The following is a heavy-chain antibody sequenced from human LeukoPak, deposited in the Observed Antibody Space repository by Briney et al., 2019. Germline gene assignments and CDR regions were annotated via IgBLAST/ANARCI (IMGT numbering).Heavy chain of an antibody. V-gene: IGHV3-30*18. CDR2: ISYDGSNK. Sequence: GRSLRLSCAASGCTFSSYGMHWVRQAPGKGLEWVAVISYDGSNKYYADSVKGRFTISRDNSKNTLYLQMNSLRAEDTAVYYCAKDHGSGSYYNNPFDYWGQGTLVTVSS. D-gene: IGHD3-10*01. J-gene: IGHJ4*02. CDR1: GCTFSSYG. CDR3: AKDHGSGSYYNNPFDY.